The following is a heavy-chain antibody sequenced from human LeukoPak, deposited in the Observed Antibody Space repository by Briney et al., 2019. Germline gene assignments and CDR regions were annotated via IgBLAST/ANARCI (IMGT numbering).Heavy chain of an antibody. CDR2: INPSGGST. CDR3: ARAKMVRGVIIYYYYYGMDV. V-gene: IGHV1-46*01. J-gene: IGHJ6*04. D-gene: IGHD3-10*01. Sequence: ASAKVSCKASGYTFTSYYMHWVRQAPGQGLEWMGIINPSGGSTSYAQKFQGRVTMTRDTSTSTVYMELSSLRSEDTAVYYCARAKMVRGVIIYYYYYGMDVWGKGTTVTVSS. CDR1: GYTFTSYY.